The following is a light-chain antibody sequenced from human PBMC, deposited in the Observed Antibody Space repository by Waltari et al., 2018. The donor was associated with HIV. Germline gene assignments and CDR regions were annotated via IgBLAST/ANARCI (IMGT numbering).Light chain of an antibody. CDR1: SSDVGGYNY. Sequence: QSALIQPASVSGSPGQSITISCAGTSSDVGGYNYVSWYQQHPGKAPKLMIYDVSKRPSGVPDRFSGSKSGNTASLTISGLQAEDEADYYCCSYAGSYTWVFGGGTKLTVL. V-gene: IGLV2-11*01. J-gene: IGLJ3*02. CDR2: DVS. CDR3: CSYAGSYTWV.